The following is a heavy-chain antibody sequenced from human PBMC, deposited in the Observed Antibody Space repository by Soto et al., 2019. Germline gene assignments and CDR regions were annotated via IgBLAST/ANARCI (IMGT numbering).Heavy chain of an antibody. CDR2: IYWGDDK. CDR1: GFSLSTSGVG. CDR3: AHGYSCSGDSCYSKISWLDP. J-gene: IGHJ5*02. Sequence: QITLKESGPTLVKPTQTLTLTCTFSGFSLSTSGVGVGWIRQPPGKALEWLALIYWGDDKRYSPSLKSRLTITKDTPRSLMILTMTNMDPVDTATYYWAHGYSCSGDSCYSKISWLDPWGQGTLVTVSS. D-gene: IGHD2-15*01. V-gene: IGHV2-5*02.